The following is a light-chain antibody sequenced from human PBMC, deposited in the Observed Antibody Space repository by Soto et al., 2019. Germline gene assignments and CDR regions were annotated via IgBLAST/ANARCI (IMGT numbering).Light chain of an antibody. J-gene: IGKJ3*01. CDR2: DAS. Sequence: DIQLTQSPSSLSASVWDRVTITCQASQDISKYLNWYQQQPGKAPKLLIYDASNLETGVPSRFSGTGSGAYYTFTISSLHPEDFATYHCQQDDSFPFTFGPGTKVEIK. CDR1: QDISKY. V-gene: IGKV1-33*01. CDR3: QQDDSFPFT.